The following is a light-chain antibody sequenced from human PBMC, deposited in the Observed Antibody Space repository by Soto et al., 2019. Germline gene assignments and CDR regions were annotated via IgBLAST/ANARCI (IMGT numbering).Light chain of an antibody. CDR3: SLYTSENTYV. Sequence: QSALTQPPSVSGSPGQSVTTSCTGTSTDFVSYNRVSWYQQPLGTAPKLIIYEASNRPSGVPDRFSGSKSGNTASLTISGLQAADEADYYCSLYTSENTYVFGTGTKV. CDR1: STDFVSYNR. J-gene: IGLJ1*01. CDR2: EAS. V-gene: IGLV2-18*01.